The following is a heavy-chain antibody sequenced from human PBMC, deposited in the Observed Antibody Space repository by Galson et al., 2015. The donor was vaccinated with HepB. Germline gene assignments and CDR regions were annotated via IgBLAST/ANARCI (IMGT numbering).Heavy chain of an antibody. CDR3: AKGRLNYDFWSGYYPFDY. D-gene: IGHD3-3*01. CDR1: GFTFSSYS. J-gene: IGHJ4*02. V-gene: IGHV3-21*04. Sequence: SLRLSCAASGFTFSSYSMNWVRQAPGKGLEWVSSISSSSSYIYYADSVKGRFTISRDNSKNTLYLQMNSLRAEDTAVYYCAKGRLNYDFWSGYYPFDYWGQGTLVTVSS. CDR2: ISSSSSYI.